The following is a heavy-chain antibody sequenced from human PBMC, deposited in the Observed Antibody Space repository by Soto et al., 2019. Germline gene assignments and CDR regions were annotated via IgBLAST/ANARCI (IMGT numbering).Heavy chain of an antibody. CDR3: ARGGKALGFYYGMDV. CDR2: IIPIFGTA. V-gene: IGHV1-69*01. J-gene: IGHJ6*02. D-gene: IGHD3-16*01. Sequence: QVQLVQSGAEVKKPGSSVKVSCKASGGTFSNYAISWVRQAPGQGLEWMGGIIPIFGTANYAQKFQGRVTITADESTTTAYMELSSLKSEDTAVYYCARGGKALGFYYGMDVWRQGPTVTVSS. CDR1: GGTFSNYA.